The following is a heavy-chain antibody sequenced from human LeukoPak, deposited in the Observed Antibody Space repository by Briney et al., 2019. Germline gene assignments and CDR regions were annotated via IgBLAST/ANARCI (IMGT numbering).Heavy chain of an antibody. CDR2: MSIGGGT. Sequence: SETLSLTCTVSGGSISSGSYYWTWIRQPAGKGLEWIGHMSIGGGTNYNPSLKSRVTISVDTSKKQFSLKVSSVTAADTAVYYCARASHDYGDYSHFDYWGQGTLVTVSS. D-gene: IGHD4-17*01. CDR3: ARASHDYGDYSHFDY. CDR1: GGSISSGSYY. V-gene: IGHV4-61*09. J-gene: IGHJ4*02.